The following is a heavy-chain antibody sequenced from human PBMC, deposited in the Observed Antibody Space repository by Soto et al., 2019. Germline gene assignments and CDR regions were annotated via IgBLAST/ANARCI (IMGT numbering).Heavy chain of an antibody. CDR3: ARDPWQQLFQFDS. J-gene: IGHJ4*02. Sequence: PGGSLRLSCAASRFTFSSYAMSWVRQAPGKGLEWVASITNGSDYIYHADSLKGRFTISRDNAQNSLYLQMNSLRAEDTAVYYCARDPWQQLFQFDSWGQGTLVTVSS. CDR1: RFTFSSYA. V-gene: IGHV3-21*01. CDR2: ITNGSDYI. D-gene: IGHD6-6*01.